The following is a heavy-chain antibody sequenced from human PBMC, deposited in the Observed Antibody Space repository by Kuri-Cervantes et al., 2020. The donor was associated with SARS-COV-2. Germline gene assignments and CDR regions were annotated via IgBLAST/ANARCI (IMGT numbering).Heavy chain of an antibody. J-gene: IGHJ4*02. CDR3: VRGTEDYSGARSFFDS. V-gene: IGHV3-7*03. CDR2: IKQDDTEY. CDR1: GFSFSTYW. Sequence: GGSLRLSCAASGFSFSTYWMNWVRQAPGKGLEWVANIKQDDTEYYYVDSVRGRFTISRDNAKNSMYLQMNSLRAEDTAIYYCVRGTEDYSGARSFFDSWGQATPVTVSS. D-gene: IGHD4-11*01.